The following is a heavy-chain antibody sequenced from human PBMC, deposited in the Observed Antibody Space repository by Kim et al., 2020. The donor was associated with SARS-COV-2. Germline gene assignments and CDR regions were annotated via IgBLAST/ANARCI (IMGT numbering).Heavy chain of an antibody. CDR3: ARAYDSSGYYFDY. Sequence: AQKCQGRVTITADESTSTAYMELSSLRSEDMAVYYCARAYDSSGYYFDYWGQGTLVTVSS. V-gene: IGHV1-69*01. D-gene: IGHD3-22*01. J-gene: IGHJ4*02.